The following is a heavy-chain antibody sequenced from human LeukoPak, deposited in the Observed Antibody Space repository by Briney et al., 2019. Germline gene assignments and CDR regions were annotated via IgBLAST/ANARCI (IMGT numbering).Heavy chain of an antibody. CDR2: ISYNGST. CDR1: GGSISSYY. J-gene: IGHJ6*04. D-gene: IGHD3-10*01. CDR3: ARGVVVRGAYYYSMDV. Sequence: SETLSLTCTVSGGSISSYYWSWIRQPPGKGLEWIGYISYNGSTNYNPSLKSRVTISVDTSKNQFSLKLSSVTAADTAVYYCARGVVVRGAYYYSMDVWGKGTTVPVSS. V-gene: IGHV4-59*01.